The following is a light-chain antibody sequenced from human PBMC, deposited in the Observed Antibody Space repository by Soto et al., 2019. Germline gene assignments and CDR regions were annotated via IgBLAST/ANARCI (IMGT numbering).Light chain of an antibody. CDR3: STYTTSSTLLYV. J-gene: IGLJ1*01. Sequence: QAVVTQPASVSGSPGQSITISCTGTSSDVGGYNSVSWYQQQPGKAPKLMIYEVSNRPSGVSNRFSGSKSGNTASLTISGLQAEDEADSYCSTYTTSSTLLYVFGTGTKLTVL. V-gene: IGLV2-14*01. CDR1: SSDVGGYNS. CDR2: EVS.